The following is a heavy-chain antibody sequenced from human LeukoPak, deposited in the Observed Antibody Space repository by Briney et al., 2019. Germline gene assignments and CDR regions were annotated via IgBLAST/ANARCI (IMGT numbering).Heavy chain of an antibody. CDR3: ARGSGTYYYDSGGYLNWFDP. D-gene: IGHD3-22*01. J-gene: IGHJ5*02. Sequence: PSGTLSLTCTVSGGSISSSGYYWCWIRQPPGKGLEWIGTVYYTGSTYYNPSLKSRVTTSEDTSRNQFSLKLNSVTAADTAVYYCARGSGTYYYDSGGYLNWFDPWGQGILVTVSS. CDR2: VYYTGST. V-gene: IGHV4-39*01. CDR1: GGSISSSGYY.